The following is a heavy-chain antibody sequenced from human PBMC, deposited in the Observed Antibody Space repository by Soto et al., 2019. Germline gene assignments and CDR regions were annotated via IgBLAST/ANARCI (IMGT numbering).Heavy chain of an antibody. J-gene: IGHJ4*02. CDR2: ISAYKGNT. Sequence: ASEKVSCKASGFTFTNYGISWVRQAPGQGLEWMGWISAYKGNTNYAQKFQGRVTMTTDTSTSTAYLELRSLRSDDMAVYFCASRSGQLPYYFDYWGQGTQVTVSS. D-gene: IGHD6-6*01. CDR1: GFTFTNYG. V-gene: IGHV1-18*03. CDR3: ASRSGQLPYYFDY.